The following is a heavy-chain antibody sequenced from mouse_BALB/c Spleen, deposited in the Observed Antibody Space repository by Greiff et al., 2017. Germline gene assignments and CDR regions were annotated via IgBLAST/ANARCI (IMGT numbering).Heavy chain of an antibody. CDR1: GFSLTSYG. J-gene: IGHJ3*01. Sequence: VKVVESGPGLVAPSQSLSITCTVSGFSLTSYGVHWVRQPPGKGLEWLGVICAGESTNYNSAIMSRLSISKDNSKSQVFLKMNSLQTDDTAMYYCARDLGLRLAYWGQGTLVTVSA. V-gene: IGHV2-9*02. CDR3: ARDLGLRLAY. D-gene: IGHD3-1*01. CDR2: ICAGEST.